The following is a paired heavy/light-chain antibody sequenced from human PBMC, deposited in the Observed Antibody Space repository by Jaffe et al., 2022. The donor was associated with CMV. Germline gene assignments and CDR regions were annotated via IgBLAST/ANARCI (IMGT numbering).Light chain of an antibody. CDR2: QDS. J-gene: IGLJ2*01. Sequence: SYELTQPPSVSVSPGQTTSITCSGDNLGGTYVCWFQKKPGQSPVLVIYQDSKRPSGIPERFSGSNSGNTATLTISGTQAMDEADYYCQAWDSSTLVFGGGTKLTVL. V-gene: IGLV3-1*01. CDR1: NLGGTY. CDR3: QAWDSSTLV.
Heavy chain of an antibody. Sequence: QVQLVQSGAEVKKPGASVKLSCKASGYTFTDYFMHWVRQAPGQGLEWLGWINPNSGATDYAQNFQGRVTMTRDTSISTGYMELSSLRSDDTAVYYCTRARPQFSGSYFDYWGQGTLVPVSS. J-gene: IGHJ4*02. CDR2: INPNSGAT. D-gene: IGHD1-26*01. V-gene: IGHV1-2*02. CDR3: TRARPQFSGSYFDY. CDR1: GYTFTDYF.